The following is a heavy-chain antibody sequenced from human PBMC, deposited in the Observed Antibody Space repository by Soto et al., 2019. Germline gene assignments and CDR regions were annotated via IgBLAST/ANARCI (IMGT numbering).Heavy chain of an antibody. CDR1: GFTVSSYG. CDR3: ARDRAGDAFDI. J-gene: IGHJ3*02. D-gene: IGHD3-10*01. Sequence: RXEALRLSCAAPGFTVSSYGMSWVRQAPGKGLEWVANIKQDGSEKYYVDSVKGRFTISRDNAKNSLYLQMNSLRAEDTAVYYCARDRAGDAFDIWGRGTMVTVSS. CDR2: IKQDGSEK. V-gene: IGHV3-7*01.